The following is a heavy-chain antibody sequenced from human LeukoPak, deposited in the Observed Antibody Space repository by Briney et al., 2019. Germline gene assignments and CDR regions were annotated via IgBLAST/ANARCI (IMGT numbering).Heavy chain of an antibody. D-gene: IGHD1-1*01. CDR1: GGSISGYY. V-gene: IGHV4-59*08. J-gene: IGHJ4*02. CDR2: IHYSGST. Sequence: ETLSLTCTVSGGSISGYYWSWLRQPPGKGLEWIGYIHYSGSTNYNPSLKSRVTISLDTSKKQFFLRLSSVTAADTAVYYCAMYDSFFDYCGQGTLVTVSS. CDR3: AMYDSFFDY.